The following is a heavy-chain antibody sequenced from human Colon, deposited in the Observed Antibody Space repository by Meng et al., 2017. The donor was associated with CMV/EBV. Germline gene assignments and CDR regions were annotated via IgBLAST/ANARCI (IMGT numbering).Heavy chain of an antibody. CDR3: ARDLTNKWFYY. Sequence: QLREAGPGLVKPGGPLCLTCPASGAPISRGSHSWAWFRQPPGKRLEWIGSMYFSGIADYNPSLKSRVTISLHATQKQFSLRLTSVTAADSAVYFCARDLTNKWFYYWGQGTLVTVSS. D-gene: IGHD1-26*01. CDR1: GAPISRGSHS. V-gene: IGHV4-39*07. CDR2: MYFSGIA. J-gene: IGHJ4*02.